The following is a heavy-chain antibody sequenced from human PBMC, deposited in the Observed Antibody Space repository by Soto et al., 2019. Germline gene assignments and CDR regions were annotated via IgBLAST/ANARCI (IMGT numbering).Heavy chain of an antibody. CDR1: GFTVSSNY. Sequence: EVQLVETGGGLIQPGGSLRLSCEASGFTVSSNYMSWVRQAPGKGLEWVSVIYSGGSTYYADSVKGRFTISRDNSKNTLYLQMNSLRAEDTAVYYCARATDSSSWYYNYYYYGMDVWGQGTTVTVSS. J-gene: IGHJ6*02. D-gene: IGHD6-13*01. CDR2: IYSGGST. CDR3: ARATDSSSWYYNYYYYGMDV. V-gene: IGHV3-53*02.